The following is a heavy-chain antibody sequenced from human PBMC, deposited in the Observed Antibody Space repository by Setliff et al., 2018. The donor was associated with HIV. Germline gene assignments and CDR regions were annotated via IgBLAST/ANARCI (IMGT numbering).Heavy chain of an antibody. Sequence: PSETLSLTCTRRVSGGSISSSNYYWGWIRQPPGKRLEWIGSIYHSGSTYYNPSLKSRVTISVDTSKNYFSLKLTSVTAADTAVYYCASPFGAVAGTMDVWGKGTTVTAPQ. CDR2: IYHSGST. J-gene: IGHJ6*04. D-gene: IGHD6-19*01. V-gene: IGHV4-39*02. CDR3: ASPFGAVAGTMDV. CDR1: GGSISSSNYY.